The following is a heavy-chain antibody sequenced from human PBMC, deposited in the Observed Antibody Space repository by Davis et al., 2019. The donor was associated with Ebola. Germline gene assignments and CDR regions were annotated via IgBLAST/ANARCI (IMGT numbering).Heavy chain of an antibody. CDR1: GGSISSYY. J-gene: IGHJ3*02. V-gene: IGHV4-59*01. Sequence: PSETLSLTCTVSGGSISSYYWSWIRQPPGKGLEWIGYIYYSGSTNYNPSLKSRVTISVDTSKNQFSLKLSSVTAADTAVYYCARGLWDGYNYELDAFDIWGQGTMVTVSS. CDR3: ARGLWDGYNYELDAFDI. CDR2: IYYSGST. D-gene: IGHD5-24*01.